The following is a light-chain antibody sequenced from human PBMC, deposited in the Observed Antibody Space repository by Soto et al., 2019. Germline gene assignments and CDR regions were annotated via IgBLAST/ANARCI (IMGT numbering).Light chain of an antibody. CDR2: ATS. J-gene: IGKJ4*01. V-gene: IGKV1-39*01. Sequence: DIQMTQSPSSLSASLGGRVTISCRASQNIDNYLNWYQQKPGKAPKLLIYATSTLQSGVPSTFSGSGSGTEFTLTISSLQAEDFATYFCQESYTSPAVSFGGGTKVDIK. CDR3: QESYTSPAVS. CDR1: QNIDNY.